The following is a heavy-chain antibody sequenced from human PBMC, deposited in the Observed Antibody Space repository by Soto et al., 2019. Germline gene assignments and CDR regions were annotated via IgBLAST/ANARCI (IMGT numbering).Heavy chain of an antibody. CDR1: GFTFSSYA. Sequence: PGGSLRLSCAASGFTFSSYAMSWVRQAPGEGLEWVGRIRNKANSYTTEYAASVKGRFTISRDDSKNSLYLQMNSLKTEDTAVYYCTRYLGNYHSSGYPLGGMDVWGQGTTVTVSS. V-gene: IGHV3-72*01. D-gene: IGHD3-22*01. CDR3: TRYLGNYHSSGYPLGGMDV. CDR2: IRNKANSYTT. J-gene: IGHJ6*02.